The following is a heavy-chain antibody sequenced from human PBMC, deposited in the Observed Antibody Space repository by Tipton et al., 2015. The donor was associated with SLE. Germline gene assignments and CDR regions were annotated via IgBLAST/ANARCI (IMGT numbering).Heavy chain of an antibody. Sequence: SLRLSCAASGFTFDDYGMSWVRQAPGKGLEWVSAISGSGGSTYYADSVKGRFTISRDNSKNTLYLQMNSLRAEDTAVYYCATNYDSLWGGAFDIWGQGTMVTVSS. D-gene: IGHD3-16*01. CDR1: GFTFDDYG. J-gene: IGHJ3*02. CDR3: ATNYDSLWGGAFDI. V-gene: IGHV3-23*01. CDR2: ISGSGGST.